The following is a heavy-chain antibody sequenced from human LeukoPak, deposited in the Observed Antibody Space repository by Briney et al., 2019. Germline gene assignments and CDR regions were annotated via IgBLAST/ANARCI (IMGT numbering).Heavy chain of an antibody. CDR2: ISSSSNTI. D-gene: IGHD5-12*01. CDR3: ARDILTKQAYSGYDN. J-gene: IGHJ4*02. CDR1: GFTFSSYS. V-gene: IGHV3-48*02. Sequence: GRSLRLFCAASGFTFSSYSMNWVRQAPGKGLEWVSYISSSSNTIYYADSVKGRFTISRDNAKNSLYLQMNSLRDEDTAVYYCARDILTKQAYSGYDNWGQGTPVTVSS.